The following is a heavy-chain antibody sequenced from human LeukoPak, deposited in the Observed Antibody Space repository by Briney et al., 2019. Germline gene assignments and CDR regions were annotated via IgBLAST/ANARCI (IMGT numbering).Heavy chain of an antibody. CDR3: AKGSGDY. Sequence: GRSLRLSCAASGFTFDDYAMHWVRQAPGKGLEWVSGISWNSGSIGYADSVKGRFTISRDNAKNSLHLQMNSLRAEDTAVYYCAKGSGDYWGQGTLITVSS. J-gene: IGHJ4*02. CDR2: ISWNSGSI. D-gene: IGHD1-26*01. CDR1: GFTFDDYA. V-gene: IGHV3-9*01.